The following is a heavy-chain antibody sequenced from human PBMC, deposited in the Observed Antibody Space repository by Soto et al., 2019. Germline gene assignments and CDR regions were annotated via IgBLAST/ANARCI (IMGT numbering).Heavy chain of an antibody. CDR3: STGIAYNDIKYYFDY. CDR2: IKSKIDGGTT. V-gene: IGHV3-15*01. D-gene: IGHD1-20*01. Sequence: LRLSCAASGFTFTNAWMSWVRQAPGKGLERVGRIKSKIDGGTTDYAAPVKGRFTISRDDSKNTLFLQMNSLKTEDTAVYYCSTGIAYNDIKYYFDYWGQGTPVTVSS. CDR1: GFTFTNAW. J-gene: IGHJ4*02.